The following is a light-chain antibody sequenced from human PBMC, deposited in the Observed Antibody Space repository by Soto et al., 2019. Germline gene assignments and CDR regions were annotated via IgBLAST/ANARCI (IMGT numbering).Light chain of an antibody. V-gene: IGLV2-14*01. Sequence: QSVLTQPASVSGSPGQAITISCSVTSSDVGAFNYVSWYQQHPGKAPKLMIYDVSNRPSGVSNRFSGSKSGNTASLTVSGLQAEDEADYYCSSYTTSNTYVFGTGTKVTVL. CDR1: SSDVGAFNY. CDR3: SSYTTSNTYV. J-gene: IGLJ1*01. CDR2: DVS.